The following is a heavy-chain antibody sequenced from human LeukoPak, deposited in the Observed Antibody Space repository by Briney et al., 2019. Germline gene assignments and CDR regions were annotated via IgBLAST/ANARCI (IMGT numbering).Heavy chain of an antibody. CDR3: ARDRAPTALTGYLGDAFDI. CDR2: ISSSSSYI. Sequence: GGSLRLSCAASGFTFSSYSMNWVRQAPGKGLEWVSSISSSSSYIYYADSVKGRFTISRDNAKNSLYLQMNSLRAKDTAVYYCARDRAPTALTGYLGDAFDIWGQGTMVTVSS. V-gene: IGHV3-21*01. CDR1: GFTFSSYS. D-gene: IGHD3-9*01. J-gene: IGHJ3*02.